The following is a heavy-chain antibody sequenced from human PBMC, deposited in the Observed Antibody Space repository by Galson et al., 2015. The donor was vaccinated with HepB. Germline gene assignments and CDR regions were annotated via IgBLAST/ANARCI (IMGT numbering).Heavy chain of an antibody. CDR3: ARSAGWFHP. CDR1: GFIFSDSY. V-gene: IGHV3-11*01. D-gene: IGHD3-10*01. Sequence: SLRLSCAASGFIFSDSYMSWIRQAPGKGPEWVSYISSDGVTKYYTDSVKGRFTISRDNAKNSLYPQMNSLRGDDTAVYYCARSAGWFHPWGQGTLVVVSS. CDR2: ISSDGVTK. J-gene: IGHJ5*02.